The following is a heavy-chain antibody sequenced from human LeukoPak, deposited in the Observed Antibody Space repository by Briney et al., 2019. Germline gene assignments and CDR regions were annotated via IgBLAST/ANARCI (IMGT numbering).Heavy chain of an antibody. CDR3: ARDGIVVVPAALEY. J-gene: IGHJ4*02. CDR2: IIPIFGTA. CDR1: GYTFTSYA. D-gene: IGHD2-2*01. V-gene: IGHV1-69*13. Sequence: SVKVSXKASGYTFTSYAISWVRQAPGQGLEWMRGIIPIFGTANYAQKFQGRVTITADESTSTAYMELSSLRSEDTAVYYCARDGIVVVPAALEYWGQGTLVTVSS.